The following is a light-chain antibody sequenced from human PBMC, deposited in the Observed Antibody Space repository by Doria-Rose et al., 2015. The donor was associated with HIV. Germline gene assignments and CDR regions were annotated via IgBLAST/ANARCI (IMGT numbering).Light chain of an antibody. Sequence: MPQSPSPVSSSVGARVTITCRASEAISSWLVWYQQKPGKAPKVLIYAASTLQSGVPSRFSGSGFGTDFTLTISNLQPEDFATYYCQQSNSFPITFGQGTRLEIK. J-gene: IGKJ5*01. CDR1: EAISSW. V-gene: IGKV1-12*01. CDR2: AAS. CDR3: QQSNSFPIT.